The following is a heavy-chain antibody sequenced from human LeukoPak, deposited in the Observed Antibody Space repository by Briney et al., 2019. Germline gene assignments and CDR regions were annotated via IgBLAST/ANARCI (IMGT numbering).Heavy chain of an antibody. J-gene: IGHJ5*02. Sequence: PSESLSLTCTVSGGSISSSSYYWGWIRQPPGKGLEWIGSIYYSGSTYYNPSLKSRVPISVDTSKNQFSLKLSSVTAADTAVYYCARVSSGWYEWHWFDPWGQGTLVTVSS. CDR2: IYYSGST. V-gene: IGHV4-39*01. D-gene: IGHD6-13*01. CDR1: GGSISSSSYY. CDR3: ARVSSGWYEWHWFDP.